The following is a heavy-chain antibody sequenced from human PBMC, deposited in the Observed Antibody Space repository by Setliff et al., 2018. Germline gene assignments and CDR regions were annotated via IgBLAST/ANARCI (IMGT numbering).Heavy chain of an antibody. J-gene: IGHJ4*01. CDR2: IRNKDNSYTT. D-gene: IGHD1-20*01. Sequence: GGSLRLSCAASGFTFSAHYMDWLRQAPGKRLEWVGRIRNKDNSYTTEYDASVKGRFTISRDDAKNSLYLQMNGLKTEDRALYYCARDGNNWNDLDYWGHGTLVTVSS. CDR1: GFTFSAHY. V-gene: IGHV3-72*01. CDR3: ARDGNNWNDLDY.